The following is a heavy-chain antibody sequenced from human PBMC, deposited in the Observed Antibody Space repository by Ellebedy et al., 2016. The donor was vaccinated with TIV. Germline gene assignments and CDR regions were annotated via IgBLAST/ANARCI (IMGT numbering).Heavy chain of an antibody. CDR3: ARLVGYCSSTSPIGGVCYYGMDV. Sequence: GESLKISCKGSGYSFTSYWISWVRQMPGKGLEWMGRIDPSDSYTNYSPSFQGHVTISADKSISTAYLQWSSLKASDTAMYYCARLVGYCSSTSPIGGVCYYGMDVWGQGTTVTVSS. J-gene: IGHJ6*02. V-gene: IGHV5-10-1*01. CDR1: GYSFTSYW. D-gene: IGHD2-2*01. CDR2: IDPSDSYT.